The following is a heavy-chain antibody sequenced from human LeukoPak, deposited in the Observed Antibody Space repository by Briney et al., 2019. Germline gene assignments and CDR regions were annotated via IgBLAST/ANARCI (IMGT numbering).Heavy chain of an antibody. CDR3: ARQGVATAIDY. Sequence: SETLSLTCTVSGGSVSSYYWSWIRQPAGKGLEWIGRIYASGNTNYNPSLKSRVTMSVDTSKNLFALKLSSVTAADTAVYYCARQGVATAIDYWGQGTLVTVSS. CDR2: IYASGNT. CDR1: GGSVSSYY. J-gene: IGHJ4*02. D-gene: IGHD2-21*02. V-gene: IGHV4-4*07.